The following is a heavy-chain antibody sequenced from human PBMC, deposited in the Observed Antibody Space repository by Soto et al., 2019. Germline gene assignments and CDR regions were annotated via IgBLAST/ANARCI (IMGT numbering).Heavy chain of an antibody. CDR2: SYYNGDT. Sequence: SETLSLTCTVSGDSVTSTSYYWSWVRQSPGRGLEWLGYSYYNGDTNYNPSLKSRVTISVDTSKNQFSLKLTSLTAADTGVYYCAREGGVLRLSNWFDSWGRGIQVTVSS. CDR3: AREGGVLRLSNWFDS. J-gene: IGHJ5*01. CDR1: GDSVTSTSYY. V-gene: IGHV4-61*01. D-gene: IGHD3-3*01.